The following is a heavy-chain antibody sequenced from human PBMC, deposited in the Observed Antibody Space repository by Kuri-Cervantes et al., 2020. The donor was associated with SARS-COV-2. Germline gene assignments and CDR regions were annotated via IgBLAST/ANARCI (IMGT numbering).Heavy chain of an antibody. CDR1: GFTANTNY. D-gene: IGHD6-6*01. Sequence: GGSLRLSCAASGFTANTNYMIWVRQAPGKGLEWVSLRGRHADSVKGRFAISRDNPKNTLFPQMNRLRPEDTAVYYCAGEESSSTQDYWGQGTLVTVSS. CDR3: AGEESSSTQDY. J-gene: IGHJ4*02. V-gene: IGHV3-66*03. CDR2: RGR.